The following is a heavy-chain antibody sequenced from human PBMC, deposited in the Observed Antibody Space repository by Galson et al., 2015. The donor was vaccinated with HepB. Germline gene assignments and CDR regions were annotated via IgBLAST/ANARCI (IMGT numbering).Heavy chain of an antibody. CDR1: GFTFSSYS. CDR2: ISSSSSTI. CDR3: ARITYYYGSGTQYNWFDP. V-gene: IGHV3-48*01. Sequence: SLRLSCAASGFTFSSYSMNWVRQAPGKGLEWVSYISSSSSTIYYADSVKGRFTISRDNAKNSLYLQMNSLRAEDTAVYYCARITYYYGSGTQYNWFDPWGQGTLVTVSS. D-gene: IGHD3-10*01. J-gene: IGHJ5*02.